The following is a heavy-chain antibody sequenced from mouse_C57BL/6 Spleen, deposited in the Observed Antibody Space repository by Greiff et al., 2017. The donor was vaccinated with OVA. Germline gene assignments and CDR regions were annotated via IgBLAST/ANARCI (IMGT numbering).Heavy chain of an antibody. V-gene: IGHV10-3*01. CDR1: GFTFNTYA. Sequence: EVQRVESGGGLVQPKGSLKLSCAASGFTFNTYAMHWVRQAPGKGLEWVARIRSKSSNYATYYADSVKDRFTISRDDSQSVLYLQMNNLKTEDTAMYYCVRDPYYDYEMDYWGQGTSVTVSS. D-gene: IGHD2-4*01. J-gene: IGHJ4*01. CDR2: IRSKSSNYAT. CDR3: VRDPYYDYEMDY.